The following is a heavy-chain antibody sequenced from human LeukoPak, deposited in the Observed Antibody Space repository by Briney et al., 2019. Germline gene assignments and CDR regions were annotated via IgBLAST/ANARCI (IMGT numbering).Heavy chain of an antibody. CDR2: ISSSSSYI. J-gene: IGHJ4*02. D-gene: IGHD3-10*01. CDR1: GFTFSSYS. CDR3: ARSVGYGVRGVILSFDN. Sequence: GGSLRLSCAASGFTFSSYSMNWVRQAPGKGLEWVSSISSSSSYIYYADSVKGRFSISRDNAKKSVYLQMNNLRGEDTAVYYCARSVGYGVRGVILSFDNWGQGILVTVSA. V-gene: IGHV3-21*01.